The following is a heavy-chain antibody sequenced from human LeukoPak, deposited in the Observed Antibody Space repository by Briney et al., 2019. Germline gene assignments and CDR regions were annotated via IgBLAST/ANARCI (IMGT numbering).Heavy chain of an antibody. CDR1: GFTFRTYS. J-gene: IGHJ4*02. D-gene: IGHD6-19*01. CDR3: ARDPAGAGIYYDY. Sequence: GGALRLSCSAAGFTFRTYSRISVRQAPGKGLEWVSYISSGSSSIYYADSVKGRFTISRDNAKYSLYLKMNSLRAADTAVYYCARDPAGAGIYYDYWGQGTLVTVSS. CDR2: ISSGSSSI. V-gene: IGHV3-48*01.